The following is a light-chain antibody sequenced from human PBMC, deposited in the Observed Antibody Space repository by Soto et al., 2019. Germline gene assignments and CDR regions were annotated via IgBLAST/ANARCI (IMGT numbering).Light chain of an antibody. Sequence: EMVLTQSPGTLSLSPGERATLSCRASQSVSSSYLAWYQQKPGQAPRLLIYGASSRATSIPDRFSGSGSGTGFTPPISSLEPEGFAGYYGHPYGSSPIFAFGPGTKVYIK. V-gene: IGKV3-20*01. CDR1: QSVSSSY. J-gene: IGKJ3*01. CDR2: GAS. CDR3: HPYGSSPIFA.